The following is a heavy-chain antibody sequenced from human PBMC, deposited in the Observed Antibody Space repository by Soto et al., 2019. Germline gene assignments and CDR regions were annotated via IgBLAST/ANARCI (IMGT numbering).Heavy chain of an antibody. CDR1: GFTFGDYA. V-gene: IGHV3-49*03. CDR3: TRYTYTSRYSYYGMDV. Sequence: GGSLRLSCTGSGFTFGDYAMSWSRQAPGKGLEWVGVIRSKAYGETTDYAASVKGRFTILRDDSKSIAYLQMNSLQSEDTGVYYCTRYTYTSRYSYYGMDVWGHGTTVTVSS. J-gene: IGHJ6*02. CDR2: IRSKAYGETT. D-gene: IGHD2-2*01.